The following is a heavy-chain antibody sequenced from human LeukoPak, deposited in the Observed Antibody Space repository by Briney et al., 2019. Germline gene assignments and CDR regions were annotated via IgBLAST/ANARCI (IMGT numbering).Heavy chain of an antibody. CDR3: ARVGPYDILTGYYIIFDY. D-gene: IGHD3-9*01. V-gene: IGHV1-18*01. CDR2: ISPYNGNT. J-gene: IGHJ4*02. CDR1: GYTFTSYG. Sequence: ASVKVSCKASGYTFTSYGISWVRQAPGQGLEWMGWISPYNGNTNYAQKLQGRVTMTTDTSTSTAYMELRSLRSDDTAVYYCARVGPYDILTGYYIIFDYWGQGTLVTVSS.